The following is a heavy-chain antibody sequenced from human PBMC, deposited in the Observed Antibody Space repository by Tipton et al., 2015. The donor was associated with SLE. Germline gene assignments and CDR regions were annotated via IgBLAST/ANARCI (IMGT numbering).Heavy chain of an antibody. CDR1: GFTFNTYW. Sequence: SLRLSCAASGFTFNTYWMNWVRQAPGKGLEWVANIKQDGSEKNYVDSVKGRFTISRDNAQNSLFLQMNSLRAEDTAVYYCARANIAVGGGMDVWGQGTTVTVSS. J-gene: IGHJ6*02. CDR3: ARANIAVGGGMDV. D-gene: IGHD2-21*01. V-gene: IGHV3-7*01. CDR2: IKQDGSEK.